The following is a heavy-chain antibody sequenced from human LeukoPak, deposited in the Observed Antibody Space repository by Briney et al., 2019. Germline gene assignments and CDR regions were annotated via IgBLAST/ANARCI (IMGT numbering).Heavy chain of an antibody. CDR3: ARLTYYYDSSGYYSDY. Sequence: GGSLRLSCAASGFTFSSYSMNWVRQAPGKGLEWVSSSSSSSSYIYYADSVKGRFTISRDNAKNSLYLQMNRLRAEDTAVYYCARLTYYYDSSGYYSDYWGQGTLVTVSS. CDR1: GFTFSSYS. J-gene: IGHJ4*02. V-gene: IGHV3-21*01. CDR2: SSSSSSYI. D-gene: IGHD3-22*01.